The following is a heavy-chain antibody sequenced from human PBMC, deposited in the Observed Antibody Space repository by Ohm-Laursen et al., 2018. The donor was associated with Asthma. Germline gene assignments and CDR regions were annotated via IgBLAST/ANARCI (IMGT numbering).Heavy chain of an antibody. CDR2: ISSNSDYI. V-gene: IGHV3-21*01. D-gene: IGHD3-22*01. CDR3: TRREYSDRRILAFDL. J-gene: IGHJ3*01. CDR1: GFTFSYYS. Sequence: SLRLSCAASGFTFSYYSMIWVRQAPGTGLEWVSAISSNSDYIFYADSVKGRFTISRDNAKNSLYLQMNSLRAEDTAVYYCTRREYSDRRILAFDLWGQGTRVTVSS.